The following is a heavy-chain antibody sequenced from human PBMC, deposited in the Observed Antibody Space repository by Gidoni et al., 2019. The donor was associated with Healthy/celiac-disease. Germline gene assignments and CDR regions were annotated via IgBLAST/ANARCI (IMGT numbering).Heavy chain of an antibody. V-gene: IGHV3-53*01. CDR3: ARDGAEYYYGSGSYYKGAFDI. CDR2: IYSGGST. Sequence: EVQLVESGGGLIQPGGSLRLSCAASGFTVSSNYMSWVRQAPGKGLDWVSVIYSGGSTYYADSVKGRFTISRDNSKNTLYLQMNSLRAEDTAVYYCARDGAEYYYGSGSYYKGAFDIWGQGTMVTVSS. D-gene: IGHD3-10*01. CDR1: GFTVSSNY. J-gene: IGHJ3*02.